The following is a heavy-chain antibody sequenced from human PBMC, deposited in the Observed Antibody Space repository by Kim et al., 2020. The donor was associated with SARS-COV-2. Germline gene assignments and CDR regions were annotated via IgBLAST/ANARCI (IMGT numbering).Heavy chain of an antibody. CDR1: GFSLSNARMG. Sequence: SGPTLVNPTETLTLTCTVSGFSLSNARMGVSWIRQPPGKALEWLAHIFSNDEKSYSTSLKSRLTISKDTSKSQVVLTMTNMDPVDTATYYCARIRRGYYDILTGYYPYLYAFDIWGQGTMVTVSS. V-gene: IGHV2-26*01. D-gene: IGHD3-9*01. CDR3: ARIRRGYYDILTGYYPYLYAFDI. J-gene: IGHJ3*02. CDR2: IFSNDEK.